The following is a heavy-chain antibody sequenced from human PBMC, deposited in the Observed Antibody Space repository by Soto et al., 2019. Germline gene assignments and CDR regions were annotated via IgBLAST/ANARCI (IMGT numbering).Heavy chain of an antibody. CDR3: AKTYYGSGSPYYYYGMDV. V-gene: IGHV3-30*18. CDR2: ISYDGSNK. Sequence: GVSMRLSCAASGFTFSSNGMHWVRQAPGKGLEWVAVISYDGSNKYYADSVKGRFTISRDNSKNTLYLQMNSLRAEDTAVYYCAKTYYGSGSPYYYYGMDVWGQGTTVTVSS. CDR1: GFTFSSNG. J-gene: IGHJ6*02. D-gene: IGHD3-10*01.